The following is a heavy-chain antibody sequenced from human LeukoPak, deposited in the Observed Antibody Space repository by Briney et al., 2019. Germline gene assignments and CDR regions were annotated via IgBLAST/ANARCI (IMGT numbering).Heavy chain of an antibody. CDR2: TSRSGGST. Sequence: PGGSLRLSCAASGFTFSIYAMSWVRQAPGKGLEWVSSTSRSGGSTYYADSVKGRFTISKDNSNNTLYLQMNSLRDEDTAVYYCAKDGYNSDIFYFDFWGQGTLVPVSS. CDR3: AKDGYNSDIFYFDF. D-gene: IGHD1-1*01. V-gene: IGHV3-23*01. J-gene: IGHJ4*02. CDR1: GFTFSIYA.